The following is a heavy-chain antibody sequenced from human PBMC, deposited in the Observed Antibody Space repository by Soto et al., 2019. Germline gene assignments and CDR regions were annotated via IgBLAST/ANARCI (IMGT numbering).Heavy chain of an antibody. D-gene: IGHD3-10*01. CDR2: ISNSGRTI. J-gene: IGHJ5*02. CDR1: GFTFSDYY. Sequence: QVQLVESGGGLVKPGGSLRLSCAASGFTFSDYYMSWIRQAPGKGLEWVTYISNSGRTIYYADSVQGRFTVSRDNTKNTLYLQLNGLRAEDTAVYYCVKGGAWFGEVFPGGQGALVTVSS. V-gene: IGHV3-11*01. CDR3: VKGGAWFGEVFP.